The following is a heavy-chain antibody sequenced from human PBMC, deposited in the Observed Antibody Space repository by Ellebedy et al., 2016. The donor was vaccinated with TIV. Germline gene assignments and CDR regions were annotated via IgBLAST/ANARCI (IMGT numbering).Heavy chain of an antibody. V-gene: IGHV3-64*02. D-gene: IGHD1-14*01. CDR2: ISSNGGST. CDR3: ARQTPNRAFDI. Sequence: PGGSLRLSCAASGFTFSSYAMHWVRQAPGKGLEYVSAISSNGGSTYYADSVKGRFTISRDNAKNSLFLQMNSLRVEDTAVYYCARQTPNRAFDIWGQGAMVTVSS. CDR1: GFTFSSYA. J-gene: IGHJ3*02.